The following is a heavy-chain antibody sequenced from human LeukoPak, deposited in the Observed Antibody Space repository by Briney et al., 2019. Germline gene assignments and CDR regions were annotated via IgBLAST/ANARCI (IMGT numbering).Heavy chain of an antibody. V-gene: IGHV4-39*07. CDR3: ARGRNVYDFWSGYKNYYYYYMDV. CDR2: IYYSGST. CDR1: GGSISSSNYY. Sequence: SETLSLTCTVSGGSISSSNYYWGWIRQPPGKGLEWIGSIYYSGSTYYNPSLKSRVTISVDTSKNQFSLKLSSVTAADTAVYYCARGRNVYDFWSGYKNYYYYYMDVWGKGTTVTVSS. J-gene: IGHJ6*03. D-gene: IGHD3-3*01.